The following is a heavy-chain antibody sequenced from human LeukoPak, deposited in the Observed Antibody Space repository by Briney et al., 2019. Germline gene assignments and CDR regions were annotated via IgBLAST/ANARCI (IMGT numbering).Heavy chain of an antibody. Sequence: SVKVSCKASGGTFISYAISWVRQAPGQGLEWMEGIIPIFGTANYAQKFQGRVTITADKSTSTAYMELSSLRSEDTAVYYCARMLGASSWYSLDYWGQGTLVTVSS. V-gene: IGHV1-69*06. J-gene: IGHJ4*02. CDR2: IIPIFGTA. CDR1: GGTFISYA. D-gene: IGHD6-13*01. CDR3: ARMLGASSWYSLDY.